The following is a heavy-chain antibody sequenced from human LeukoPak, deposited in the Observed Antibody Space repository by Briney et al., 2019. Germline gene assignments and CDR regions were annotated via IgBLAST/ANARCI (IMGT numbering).Heavy chain of an antibody. CDR1: GFFFSSYS. Sequence: GGSLRLSCTASGFFFSSYSVNWVRQAPGKGLEWVSSISSGSLHMYYADSVKGRFTICRDNAKSSLYLEMNSLRAEDTAVYYCYASGTYYNDYWGQGTLVTVSS. V-gene: IGHV3-21*01. CDR2: ISSGSLHM. D-gene: IGHD3-10*01. CDR3: YASGTYYNDY. J-gene: IGHJ4*02.